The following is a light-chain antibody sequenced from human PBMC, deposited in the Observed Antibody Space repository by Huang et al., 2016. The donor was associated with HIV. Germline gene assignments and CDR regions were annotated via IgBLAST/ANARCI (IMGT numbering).Light chain of an antibody. Sequence: DIMMTQTPLSLSVTPGQPASISCKSSQSLLHSVENNYLYWYLQKPGQSPQLLIYEVSNRFSGVPDRFNGSGSGTDFTLKISRVEADDVGTYYCMQTMQPATFGQGTKVEIK. CDR3: MQTMQPAT. V-gene: IGKV2D-29*02. J-gene: IGKJ1*01. CDR1: QSLLHSVENNY. CDR2: EVS.